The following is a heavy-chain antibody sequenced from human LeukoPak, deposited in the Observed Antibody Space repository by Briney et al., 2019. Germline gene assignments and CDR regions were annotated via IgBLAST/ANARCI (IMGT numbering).Heavy chain of an antibody. V-gene: IGHV3-74*01. Sequence: PGGSLRLSCAVSGFTFSSYWMHWVRQAPGKGLVWVSRIDRDGSRINYADSVKGRFTISRDSGENTLFLQMNSLRAEDAAVYYCVRGNDYGGPHYWGQGTLVTVSS. D-gene: IGHD4-23*01. J-gene: IGHJ4*02. CDR3: VRGNDYGGPHY. CDR1: GFTFSSYW. CDR2: IDRDGSRI.